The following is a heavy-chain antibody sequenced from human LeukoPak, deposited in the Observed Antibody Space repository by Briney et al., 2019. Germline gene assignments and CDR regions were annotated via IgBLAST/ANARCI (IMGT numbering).Heavy chain of an antibody. V-gene: IGHV3-74*01. J-gene: IGHJ6*03. CDR3: ARADVTPGESGYYYYYMDV. Sequence: GGSLRLSCAASGFTFSSYWMPWVRQAPGKGLVWVSRINSDGSSTSYADSVKGRFTISRDNAKNTLYLQMNSLRAEDTAVYYCARADVTPGESGYYYYYMDVWGKGTTVTVSS. CDR2: INSDGSST. D-gene: IGHD3-16*01. CDR1: GFTFSSYW.